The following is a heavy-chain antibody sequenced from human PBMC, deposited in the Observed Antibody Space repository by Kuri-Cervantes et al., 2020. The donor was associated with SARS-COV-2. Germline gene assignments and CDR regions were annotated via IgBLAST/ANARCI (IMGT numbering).Heavy chain of an antibody. CDR2: IGPSNTYI. CDR3: AREDVLLQDAFDI. V-gene: IGHV3-21*01. J-gene: IGHJ3*02. Sequence: GESLKISCTASGFTFNSYNMKWVRQAPGKGLEWVSGIGPSNTYIYYADSVKGRFTISRDNSKNTLYLQMNSLRAEDTAVYYCAREDVLLQDAFDIWGQGTMVTVSS. D-gene: IGHD3-10*01. CDR1: GFTFNSYN.